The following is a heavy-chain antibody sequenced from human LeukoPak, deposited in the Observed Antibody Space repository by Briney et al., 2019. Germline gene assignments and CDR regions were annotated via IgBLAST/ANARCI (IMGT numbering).Heavy chain of an antibody. D-gene: IGHD6-19*01. J-gene: IGHJ6*02. Sequence: GASVKVSCKASGYTFTGYYMHWVRQAPGQGLEWMGWINPNSGGTNYAQKFRGWVTMTRDTSISTAYMELSRLRSDDTAVYYCARSAPFPAVAVLRDYYGMDVWGQGTTVTVSS. V-gene: IGHV1-2*04. CDR1: GYTFTGYY. CDR3: ARSAPFPAVAVLRDYYGMDV. CDR2: INPNSGGT.